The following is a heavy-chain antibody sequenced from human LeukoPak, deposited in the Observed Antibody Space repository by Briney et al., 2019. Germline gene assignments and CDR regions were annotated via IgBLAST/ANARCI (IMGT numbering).Heavy chain of an antibody. J-gene: IGHJ4*02. D-gene: IGHD5-12*01. CDR1: GFTFSNYW. CDR3: ARLEVTVVATIDY. CDR2: IYNDGSST. Sequence: GGSLRLSCAASGFTFSNYWMHWVRQAPGKGLVWVSRIYNDGSSTSYADSVKGRFTISRDNAKSTLYLQMNSLRAEDTAVYYCARLEVTVVATIDYWGQGTLVTVSS. V-gene: IGHV3-74*01.